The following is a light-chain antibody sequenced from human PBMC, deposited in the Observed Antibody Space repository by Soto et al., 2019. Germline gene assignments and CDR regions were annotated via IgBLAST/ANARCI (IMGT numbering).Light chain of an antibody. J-gene: IGLJ2*01. CDR1: SSDVGGYNY. Sequence: QSALTQPASVSGSPGQSITISCTGTSSDVGGYNYVSWYQQHPGKAPKLMIYDVSNRPSGVSNRFTGSKSGNTAPLTISGLQAEDEADYYCSSYTSSSTPGVFGGGTKLTVL. CDR2: DVS. V-gene: IGLV2-14*01. CDR3: SSYTSSSTPGV.